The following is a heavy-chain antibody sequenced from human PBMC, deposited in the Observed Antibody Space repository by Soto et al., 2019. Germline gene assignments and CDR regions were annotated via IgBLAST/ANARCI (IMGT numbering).Heavy chain of an antibody. CDR1: GFTFSDYA. CDR2: LDGAGGST. Sequence: SGGSLRLSCLASGFTFSDYAITWVRHVPGRGLEWVASLDGAGGSTYYADSVRGRFTISRDNSQNTLFLQMKRLTVDDTAIYYCTAPRDEYGSGVSWFTYGMDIWGQGTTVTVSS. CDR3: TAPRDEYGSGVSWFTYGMDI. J-gene: IGHJ6*02. V-gene: IGHV3-23*01. D-gene: IGHD3-10*01.